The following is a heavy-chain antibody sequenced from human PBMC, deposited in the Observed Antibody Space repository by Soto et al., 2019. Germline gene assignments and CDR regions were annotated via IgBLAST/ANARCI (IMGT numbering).Heavy chain of an antibody. CDR2: IIPIFGTA. J-gene: IGHJ5*02. CDR3: ARENLVRRFGELSPNWFDP. V-gene: IGHV1-69*06. CDR1: GGTFSSYA. Sequence: GASVKVSCKASGGTFSSYAISWVRQAPGQGLEWMGGIIPIFGTANYAQKFQGRVTITADKSTSTAYMELSSLRSEDTAVYYCARENLVRRFGELSPNWFDPWGQGTLVTVSS. D-gene: IGHD3-10*01.